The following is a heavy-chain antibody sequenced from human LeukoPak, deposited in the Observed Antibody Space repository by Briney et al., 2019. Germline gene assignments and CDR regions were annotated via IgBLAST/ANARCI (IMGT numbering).Heavy chain of an antibody. V-gene: IGHV1-24*01. CDR1: GYTLTELS. CDR3: ARDVGSGYEETYYYYGMDV. D-gene: IGHD5-12*01. CDR2: FDPEDGET. J-gene: IGHJ6*02. Sequence: VASVKVSCKVSGYTLTELSMHWVRQAPGKGLEWMGGFDPEDGETIYAQKFQGRVTMTEDTSTDTAYMELRSLRSDDTAVYYCARDVGSGYEETYYYYGMDVWGQGTTVTVSS.